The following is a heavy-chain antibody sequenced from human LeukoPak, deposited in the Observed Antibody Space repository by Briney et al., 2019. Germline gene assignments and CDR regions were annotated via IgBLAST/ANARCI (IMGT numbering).Heavy chain of an antibody. V-gene: IGHV1-18*01. CDR1: GYTFTSYG. CDR2: ISAYNGNT. D-gene: IGHD5-12*01. Sequence: GASVKVSCKASGYTFTSYGISWVRQAPGQGLEWMGWISAYNGNTNYAQKLQGRVTMTTDTSTSTAYMELRSLRSDDTAVYYCARDPQHRGYSGYDFRLKSGWFDPWGQGTLVTVSS. J-gene: IGHJ5*02. CDR3: ARDPQHRGYSGYDFRLKSGWFDP.